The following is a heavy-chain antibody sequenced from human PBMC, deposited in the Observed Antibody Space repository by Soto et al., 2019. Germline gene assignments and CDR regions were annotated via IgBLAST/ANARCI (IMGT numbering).Heavy chain of an antibody. D-gene: IGHD4-17*01. V-gene: IGHV3-7*01. CDR3: ARDQTDYGDYVYDY. J-gene: IGHJ4*02. CDR2: IKQDGSEK. Sequence: GGSLRLSCAASGFTFSSYWMSWVRQAPGKGLEWVANIKQDGSEKYYVDSVKGRFTISRDNAKNSLYLQMNSLRAEDTAVYYCARDQTDYGDYVYDYWGQGTLVTVSS. CDR1: GFTFSSYW.